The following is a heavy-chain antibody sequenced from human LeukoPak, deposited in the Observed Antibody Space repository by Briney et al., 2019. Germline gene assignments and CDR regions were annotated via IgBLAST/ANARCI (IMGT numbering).Heavy chain of an antibody. CDR2: IIPIFGIV. Sequence: ASVKVSCKASGGTFSDYAISWVRQAPGQGLEWMGRIIPIFGIVNYAQKSQGRVTITADKYTSTAYMELSSLRSEDTAVYYCARSGGSRDGYNLDYWGQGTLVTVSS. J-gene: IGHJ4*02. D-gene: IGHD5-24*01. V-gene: IGHV1-69*04. CDR1: GGTFSDYA. CDR3: ARSGGSRDGYNLDY.